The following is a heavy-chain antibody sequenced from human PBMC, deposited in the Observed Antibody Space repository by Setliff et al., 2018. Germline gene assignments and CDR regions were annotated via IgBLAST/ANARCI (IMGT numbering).Heavy chain of an antibody. V-gene: IGHV3-33*03. CDR3: VTDPPNSGWSFDC. CDR2: IWSDGINK. D-gene: IGHD6-19*01. Sequence: PGGSLRLSCGASGFTFSTHAMHWVRQAPGKGLEWVAMIWSDGINKFYGGPVKGRFIVSRDNSKNTVFLQMNDLRVEDTAVYYCVTDPPNSGWSFDCWGQGTPVTVS. CDR1: GFTFSTHA. J-gene: IGHJ5*01.